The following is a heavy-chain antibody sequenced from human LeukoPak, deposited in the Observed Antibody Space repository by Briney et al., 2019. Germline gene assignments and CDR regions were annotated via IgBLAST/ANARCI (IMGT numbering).Heavy chain of an antibody. Sequence: ASVKVSCKASGYTFTSYGISWVRQAPGQGLEWMGWISAYNGNTNYAQKLQGRVTMTTDTSTSTAYMELRGLRSDDTAVYYCARDLSRYYDFWSGYSDPYYYYGMDVWGQGTTVTVSS. D-gene: IGHD3-3*01. V-gene: IGHV1-18*01. CDR3: ARDLSRYYDFWSGYSDPYYYYGMDV. J-gene: IGHJ6*02. CDR2: ISAYNGNT. CDR1: GYTFTSYG.